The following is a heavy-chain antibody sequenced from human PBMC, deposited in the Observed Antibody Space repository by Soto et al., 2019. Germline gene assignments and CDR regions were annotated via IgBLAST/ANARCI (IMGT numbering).Heavy chain of an antibody. CDR3: ASSTGLIVATNPAAGMDV. V-gene: IGHV1-46*01. D-gene: IGHD5-12*01. CDR2: INPSGGST. J-gene: IGHJ6*02. CDR1: GYTFTSYY. Sequence: ASVKVSCKASGYTFTSYYMHWVRQAPGQGLEWMGIINPSGGSTSYAQKFQGRVTMTRDTSTSTVYMELSSLRSEDTAVYYCASSTGLIVATNPAAGMDVWGQGTTGTVSS.